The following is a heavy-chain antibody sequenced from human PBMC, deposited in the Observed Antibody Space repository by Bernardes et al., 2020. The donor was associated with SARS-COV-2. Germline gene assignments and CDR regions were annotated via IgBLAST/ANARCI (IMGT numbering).Heavy chain of an antibody. CDR3: AKDIVLEPKPNDFFYYFGMDY. CDR2: IRTAGMTT. V-gene: IGHV3-23*01. D-gene: IGHD2-8*01. J-gene: IGHJ6*02. Sequence: GGSLRLSCAASGFTLDMFAVSWVRQAPGKGLEWVATIRTAGMTTYYADSVKGRFTTYRDNYQNTVYLQMNSLRADDTAVYYCAKDIVLEPKPNDFFYYFGMDYWGQGTTVTVSS. CDR1: GFTLDMFA.